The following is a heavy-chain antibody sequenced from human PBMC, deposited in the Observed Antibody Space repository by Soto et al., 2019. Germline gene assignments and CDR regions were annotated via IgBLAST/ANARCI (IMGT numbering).Heavy chain of an antibody. CDR1: GYPFTSYD. Sequence: ASVKVSCKVSGYPFTSYDINWVRHATEQGLEWMGFMNPNSGNTGYAQKFQGRVTMTRNTSISTAYMELSSLRSEDTAVYYCASGNRGYCSGGSCYSALYYYYYYGMDVWGQGTTVTVSS. CDR2: MNPNSGNT. J-gene: IGHJ6*02. CDR3: ASGNRGYCSGGSCYSALYYYYYYGMDV. V-gene: IGHV1-8*01. D-gene: IGHD2-15*01.